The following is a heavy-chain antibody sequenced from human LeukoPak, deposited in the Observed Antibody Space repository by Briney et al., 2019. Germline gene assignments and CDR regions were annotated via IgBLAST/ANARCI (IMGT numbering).Heavy chain of an antibody. D-gene: IGHD6-19*01. Sequence: GESLKISCAASGFTVSSNYMSWVRQAPGKGLEWVSVIYSGGSTYYADSVKGRFTISRDNSKNTLYLQMNSLRAEDTAVYYCARGGWQWLVPYYFDYWGQGTLVTVSS. V-gene: IGHV3-53*01. CDR2: IYSGGST. CDR3: ARGGWQWLVPYYFDY. J-gene: IGHJ4*02. CDR1: GFTVSSNY.